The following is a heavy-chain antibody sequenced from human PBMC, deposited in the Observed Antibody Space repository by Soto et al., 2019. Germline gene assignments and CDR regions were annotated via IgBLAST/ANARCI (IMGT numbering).Heavy chain of an antibody. J-gene: IGHJ4*02. CDR1: GYNFNTYW. V-gene: IGHV5-51*01. CDR3: ASGYWGHKGFFDH. CDR2: IYPGDSET. D-gene: IGHD3-22*01. Sequence: PGESLKISCEGSGYNFNTYWIAWVRQVPGKGLEWMGMIYPGDSETKYSESFQGQVTMSVDNSLSIAYLQWRSLKASDTATYFCASGYWGHKGFFDHWGQATLVTVSS.